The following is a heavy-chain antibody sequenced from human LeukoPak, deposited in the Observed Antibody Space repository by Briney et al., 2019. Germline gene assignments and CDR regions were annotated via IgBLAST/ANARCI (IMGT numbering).Heavy chain of an antibody. CDR3: AKVRVDAYVSPNDY. CDR1: GFTFSSYG. Sequence: GGSLRLSCAASGFTFSSYGMHWVRQAPGMGLECVAIKSYDGSNQYYADSVKGRFTITRDNSRNTLYLQMNSLRAEDTALYYCAKVRVDAYVSPNDYWGQGTLVTVSS. CDR2: KSYDGSNQ. V-gene: IGHV3-30*18. D-gene: IGHD3-16*01. J-gene: IGHJ4*02.